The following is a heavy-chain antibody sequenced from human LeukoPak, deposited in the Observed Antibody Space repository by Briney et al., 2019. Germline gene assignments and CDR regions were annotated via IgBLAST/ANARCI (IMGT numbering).Heavy chain of an antibody. Sequence: GGSLTLSCAASGFTFSSYKMNWLRQSPGKGLEWVSYISSSSSTIYYADSVKGRFTISRDNAKNSLYLQMNSLRAEDTAVYYCAREPAFYDFWSGFDYWGQGTLVTVSS. J-gene: IGHJ4*02. D-gene: IGHD3-3*01. V-gene: IGHV3-48*03. CDR3: AREPAFYDFWSGFDY. CDR1: GFTFSSYK. CDR2: ISSSSSTI.